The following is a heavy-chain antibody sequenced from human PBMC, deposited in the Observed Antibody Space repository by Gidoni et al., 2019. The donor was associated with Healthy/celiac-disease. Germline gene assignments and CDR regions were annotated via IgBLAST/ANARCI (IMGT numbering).Heavy chain of an antibody. Sequence: QVQLQQWGAGLLKPSETLSLTCAVYGGSFSGYYWSWIRQPPGKGLEWIGESNHSGRTNYNPSLKSRVTISVDTSKNQFSLKLSSVTAADTAVYYCARGPGDSSGYSFDYWGQGTLVTVSS. D-gene: IGHD3-22*01. J-gene: IGHJ4*02. CDR1: GGSFSGYY. V-gene: IGHV4-34*01. CDR2: SNHSGRT. CDR3: ARGPGDSSGYSFDY.